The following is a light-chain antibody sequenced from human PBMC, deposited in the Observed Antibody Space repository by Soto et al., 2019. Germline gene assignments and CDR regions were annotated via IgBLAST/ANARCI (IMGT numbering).Light chain of an antibody. CDR1: HTISSGY. J-gene: IGKJ1*01. V-gene: IGKV3-20*01. CDR3: KHYGLT. Sequence: EIVLTQSPGTLSLSPGERATLSCRASHTISSGYLAWYQQKPGQAPRLLMYGISRRATGIPGRFSGGRSGTDFTLTITRLEAEDLGVYYYKHYGLTFGQGTKVDIK. CDR2: GIS.